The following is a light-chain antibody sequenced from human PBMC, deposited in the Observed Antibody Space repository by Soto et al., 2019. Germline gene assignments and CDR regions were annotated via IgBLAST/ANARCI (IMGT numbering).Light chain of an antibody. Sequence: EIVLTQSPATISLSPGERATLSCRASQSVSNSLAWYQQKPGQAPRLLIYSASNRATGVPARFSGSGSGTDFTLTISSLEPEDVAVYYCQQRASWPPTWTFGQGTKVELQ. J-gene: IGKJ1*01. CDR1: QSVSNS. CDR2: SAS. V-gene: IGKV3-11*01. CDR3: QQRASWPPTWT.